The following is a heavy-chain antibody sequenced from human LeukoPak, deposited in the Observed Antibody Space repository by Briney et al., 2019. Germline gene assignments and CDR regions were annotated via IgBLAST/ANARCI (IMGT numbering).Heavy chain of an antibody. V-gene: IGHV3-30-3*01. CDR3: ASIVVVTTRMDA. J-gene: IGHJ6*02. Sequence: GGSLRLSCAASGFTFSSYAMHWVHQAPGKGLEWVAVISYDGSNKYYADSVKGRFTISRDNSKNTLYLQMNSLRAEDTAVYYCASIVVVTTRMDAWGQGTTVTVSS. D-gene: IGHD2-21*02. CDR2: ISYDGSNK. CDR1: GFTFSSYA.